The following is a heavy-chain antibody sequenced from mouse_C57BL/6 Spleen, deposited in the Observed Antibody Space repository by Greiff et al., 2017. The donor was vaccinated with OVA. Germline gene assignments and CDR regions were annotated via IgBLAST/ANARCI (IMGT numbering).Heavy chain of an antibody. Sequence: QVQLKQPGAELVMPGASVKLSCKASGYTFTSYWMHWVKQRPGQGLEWIGEIDPSDSYTNYNQKFKGKSTLTVDKSSSTAYMQLSSLTSEDSAVYYCASRGYYGSSYEGAWFAYWGQGTLVTVSA. D-gene: IGHD1-1*01. CDR3: ASRGYYGSSYEGAWFAY. CDR2: IDPSDSYT. V-gene: IGHV1-69*01. J-gene: IGHJ3*01. CDR1: GYTFTSYW.